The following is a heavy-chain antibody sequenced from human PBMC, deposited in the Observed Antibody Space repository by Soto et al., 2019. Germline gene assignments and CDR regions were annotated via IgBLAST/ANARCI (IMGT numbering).Heavy chain of an antibody. CDR3: ARGGITMVRGVITLDFDY. Sequence: SETLSLTCTVSGGSISSSSYYWGWIRQPPGKGLEWIGSIYYSGSTNYNPSLKSRVTISVDTSKNQFSLKLSSVTAADTAVYYCARGGITMVRGVITLDFDYWGQGTLVTVPQ. CDR1: GGSISSSSYY. CDR2: IYYSGST. V-gene: IGHV4-39*07. D-gene: IGHD3-10*01. J-gene: IGHJ4*02.